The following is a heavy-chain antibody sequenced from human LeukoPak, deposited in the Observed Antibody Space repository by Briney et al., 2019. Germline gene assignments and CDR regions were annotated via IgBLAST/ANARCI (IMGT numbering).Heavy chain of an antibody. V-gene: IGHV3-23*01. D-gene: IGHD1-1*01. CDR3: AKALNWNLMNGVDY. Sequence: GGSLRLSCAASGFTFSSYAMSWVRQAPGKGLEWVSAISGSGGSTYYADSVKGRFTISRDNSKNTLYLQMNSLRAEDTAVYYCAKALNWNLMNGVDYWGQGTLVTVSS. CDR2: ISGSGGST. CDR1: GFTFSSYA. J-gene: IGHJ4*02.